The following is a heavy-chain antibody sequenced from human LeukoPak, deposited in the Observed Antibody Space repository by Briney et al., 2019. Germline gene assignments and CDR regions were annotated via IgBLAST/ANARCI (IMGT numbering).Heavy chain of an antibody. D-gene: IGHD2-15*01. Sequence: SETLSLTCTVSGGSISSGGYYWSWIRQPPGKGLEWIGSIYYSGSTYYNPSLKSRVTISVDTSKNQFSLKLSSVTAADTAVYYCARQKPNDIVVVVAATHFDYWGQGTLVTVSS. CDR2: IYYSGST. V-gene: IGHV4-39*07. CDR1: GGSISSGGYY. CDR3: ARQKPNDIVVVVAATHFDY. J-gene: IGHJ4*02.